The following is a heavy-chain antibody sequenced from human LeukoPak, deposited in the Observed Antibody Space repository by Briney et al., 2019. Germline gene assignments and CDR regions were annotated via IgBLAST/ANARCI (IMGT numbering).Heavy chain of an antibody. V-gene: IGHV3-23*01. CDR1: GFTFSSYA. CDR2: ISGSGDNT. Sequence: GGSLRLSCAASGFTFSSYAMSWVRQATGKGLEWVSGISGSGDNTYYADSVKGRFTISRDNSKNTLYVQVNSLGTEDTAAYYCAKGSYYDSSGSFYFDYWGQGTLVTVSS. J-gene: IGHJ4*02. D-gene: IGHD3-22*01. CDR3: AKGSYYDSSGSFYFDY.